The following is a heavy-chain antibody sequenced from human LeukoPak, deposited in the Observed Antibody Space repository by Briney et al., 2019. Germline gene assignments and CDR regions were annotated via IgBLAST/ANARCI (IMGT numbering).Heavy chain of an antibody. D-gene: IGHD6-13*01. J-gene: IGHJ4*02. V-gene: IGHV4-4*07. CDR2: IYTSGST. CDR3: AREQVRAAAGRYDY. CDR1: GGSISSYY. Sequence: SETLSLTCTVSGGSISSYYWSWIRQPAGKGLEWIERIYTSGSTNYNPSLKSRVTMSVDTSKNQFSLKLSSVTAADTAVYYCAREQVRAAAGRYDYWGQGTLVTVSS.